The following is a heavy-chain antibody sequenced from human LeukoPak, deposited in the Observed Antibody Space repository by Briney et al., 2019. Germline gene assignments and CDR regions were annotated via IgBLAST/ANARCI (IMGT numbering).Heavy chain of an antibody. J-gene: IGHJ5*02. CDR1: GGSISSGGYY. D-gene: IGHD2-2*01. Sequence: PSETLSLTCTVSGGSISSGGYYWSWIRQHPGKGLEWIGYIYYSGSTYYNPSLKSRVTISVDTSKNQFSLKLSSVTAADTAVYYCASQPSSTSFNWFDPWGQGTLVTVSS. V-gene: IGHV4-31*03. CDR3: ASQPSSTSFNWFDP. CDR2: IYYSGST.